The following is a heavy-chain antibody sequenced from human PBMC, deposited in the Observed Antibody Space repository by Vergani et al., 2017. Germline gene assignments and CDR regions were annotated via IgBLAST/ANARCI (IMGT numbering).Heavy chain of an antibody. V-gene: IGHV1-69*02. D-gene: IGHD2-15*01. CDR3: ATDPWGYCSGGSCYAPYYGMDV. Sequence: QVQLVQSGAEVKKPGSSVKVSCKASGGTFSSYTISWVRQAPGQGLEWMGRIIPILGIANYAQKFQGRVTITADKSTSTAYMELSSLRSEDTAVYYCATDPWGYCSGGSCYAPYYGMDVWGQGP. CDR1: GGTFSSYT. J-gene: IGHJ6*02. CDR2: IIPILGIA.